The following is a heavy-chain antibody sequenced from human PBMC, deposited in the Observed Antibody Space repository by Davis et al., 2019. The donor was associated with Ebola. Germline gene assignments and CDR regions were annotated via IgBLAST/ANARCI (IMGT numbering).Heavy chain of an antibody. CDR3: ARDGYYYDSSGYYYGRIDAFDI. V-gene: IGHV3-23*01. Sequence: GGSLRLSCTDSVITFSSYAMTWVRQAPGKGLEWVSAISGSGGSTYYADSVKGRFTISRDNSKNTLYLQMNSLRAEDTAVYYCARDGYYYDSSGYYYGRIDAFDIWGQGTMVTVSS. CDR1: VITFSSYA. CDR2: ISGSGGST. J-gene: IGHJ3*02. D-gene: IGHD3-22*01.